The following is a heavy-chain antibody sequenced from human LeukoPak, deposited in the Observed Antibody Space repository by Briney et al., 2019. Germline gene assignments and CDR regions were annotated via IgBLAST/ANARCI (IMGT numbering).Heavy chain of an antibody. CDR2: FDPEDGET. Sequence: GASVKVSCKASGGTFSSYAISWVRQAPGKGLEWMGGFDPEDGETIYAQKFQGRVTMTEDTSTDTAYMELSSLRSEDTAVYYCANHGYSSSWYVSWGQGTLVTVSS. CDR1: GGTFSSYA. J-gene: IGHJ5*02. D-gene: IGHD6-13*01. CDR3: ANHGYSSSWYVS. V-gene: IGHV1-24*01.